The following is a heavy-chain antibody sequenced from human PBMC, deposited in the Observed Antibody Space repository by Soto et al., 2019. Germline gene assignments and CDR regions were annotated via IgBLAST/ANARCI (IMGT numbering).Heavy chain of an antibody. CDR1: GFTFSSYA. Sequence: GGSLRLSCAASGFTFSSYAMSWVRQAPGKGLEWVSAISGSGGSTYYVDSVKGRFTISRDNSKNTLYLQMNSLRAEDTAVYYCAKDSGVVAATRLFDYWGQGTLVTVSS. V-gene: IGHV3-23*01. CDR3: AKDSGVVAATRLFDY. D-gene: IGHD2-15*01. J-gene: IGHJ4*02. CDR2: ISGSGGST.